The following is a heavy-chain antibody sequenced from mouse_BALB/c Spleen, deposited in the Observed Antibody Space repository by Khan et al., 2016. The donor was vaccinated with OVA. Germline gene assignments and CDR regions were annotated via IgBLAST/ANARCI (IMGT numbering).Heavy chain of an antibody. J-gene: IGHJ3*01. CDR1: GFNIKDTY. D-gene: IGHD4-1*01. CDR2: IDPANGNT. CDR3: ARDYWDVFAY. V-gene: IGHV14-3*02. Sequence: EVELVESGAELVKPGASVKVSCTASGFNIKDTYMHWVKQRPEQGLEWIGRIDPANGNTKYDPKFQCKATITADTSSNTAYLQLSSLTSEDTAVYYCARDYWDVFAYWGQGTLVTVSA.